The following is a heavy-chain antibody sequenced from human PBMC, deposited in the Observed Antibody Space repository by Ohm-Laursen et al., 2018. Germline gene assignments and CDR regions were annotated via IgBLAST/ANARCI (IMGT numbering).Heavy chain of an antibody. CDR1: GFTFSNYW. Sequence: SLRLSCTASGFTFSNYWMHWVRQPPGERLEWVSAITGSGSSTYYADSVKGRFTMSRDNSKNTLYLQMNSLRAEDTAVYYCAKDMSGYFAWGQGTLVTVSS. D-gene: IGHD3-22*01. CDR2: ITGSGSST. CDR3: AKDMSGYFA. J-gene: IGHJ5*02. V-gene: IGHV3-23*01.